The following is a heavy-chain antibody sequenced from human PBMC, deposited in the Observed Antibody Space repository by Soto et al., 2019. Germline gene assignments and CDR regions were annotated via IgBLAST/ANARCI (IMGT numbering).Heavy chain of an antibody. CDR1: GGSFSGYY. D-gene: IGHD3-22*01. J-gene: IGHJ5*02. CDR3: ARGSGYYDA. CDR2: INHSGST. V-gene: IGHV4-34*01. Sequence: QVQLQQWGAGLLKPSETLSLTCAVYGGSFSGYYWAWIRQPPGKGLEWIGEINHSGSTTYNPSLKSRVTISVDTSKNQVSLKLSSVSAADTAVYDCARGSGYYDAWGQGTLVNVSS.